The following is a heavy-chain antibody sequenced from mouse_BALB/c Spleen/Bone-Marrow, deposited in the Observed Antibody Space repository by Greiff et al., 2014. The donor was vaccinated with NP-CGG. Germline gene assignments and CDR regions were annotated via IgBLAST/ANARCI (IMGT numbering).Heavy chain of an antibody. CDR1: GFTFSDYY. Sequence: DVHLVESGGGLVKPGGSPKLSCAASGFTFSDYYMYWVRQTPEKRLEWVATISDGGSYTYYPDSVKGRFTISRDIAKNNLYLQMSSLKSEDTAMYYCARDRGVQGYAMDYWGQGTSATVSS. V-gene: IGHV5-4*02. J-gene: IGHJ4*01. CDR3: ARDRGVQGYAMDY. D-gene: IGHD2-14*01. CDR2: ISDGGSYT.